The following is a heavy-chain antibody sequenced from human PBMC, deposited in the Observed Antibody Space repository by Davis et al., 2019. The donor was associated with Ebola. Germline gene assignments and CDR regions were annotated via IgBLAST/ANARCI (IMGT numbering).Heavy chain of an antibody. CDR2: ISGSGRT. Sequence: PSETLSLTCTVSGGSITSHYWSWFRQPPGKGLEWIGFISGSGRTSYNPSLMGRVTISVHASRNQFSLSLRSVTAADTAMYFCSRFGDGAYWGQGTLVTVSS. CDR1: GGSITSHY. CDR3: SRFGDGAY. J-gene: IGHJ4*02. V-gene: IGHV4-59*11. D-gene: IGHD2-21*02.